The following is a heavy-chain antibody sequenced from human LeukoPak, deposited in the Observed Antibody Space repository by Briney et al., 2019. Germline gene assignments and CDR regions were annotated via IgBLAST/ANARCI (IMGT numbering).Heavy chain of an antibody. CDR1: GFTFRSYG. CDR3: ARASYGSGSYYGPSD. V-gene: IGHV3-33*01. J-gene: IGHJ4*02. D-gene: IGHD3-10*01. Sequence: PGGSLRLSCAASGFTFRSYGMHWVRQAPGKGLEWVAVIWYAGSNKYHADSVKGRFTISRDDAKNTLYLQMNSLRAEDTAIYYCARASYGSGSYYGPSDWGQGTLVTVSS. CDR2: IWYAGSNK.